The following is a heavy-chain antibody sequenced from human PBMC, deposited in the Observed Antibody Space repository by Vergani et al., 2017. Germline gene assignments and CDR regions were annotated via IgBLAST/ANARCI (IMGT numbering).Heavy chain of an antibody. CDR3: ARFLTGTTIYYYSGMDV. CDR2: IYHSGST. CDR1: GGSISSSNW. Sequence: QVQLHESGPGLVKPSGTLSLTCAVSGGSISSSNWWSWVRQPPGRGLGWIGEIYHSGSTNYNPSLKSRVTISVDKSKNQFSLKLSSVTAADTAVYYCARFLTGTTIYYYSGMDVWGQGTTVTVPS. J-gene: IGHJ6*02. V-gene: IGHV4-4*02. D-gene: IGHD1-1*01.